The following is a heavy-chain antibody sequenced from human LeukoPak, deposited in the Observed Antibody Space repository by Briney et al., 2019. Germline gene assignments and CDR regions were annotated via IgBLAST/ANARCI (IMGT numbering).Heavy chain of an antibody. D-gene: IGHD3-22*01. CDR3: ARDEDYYDSSGYYNWFDP. CDR1: GYTFTGYY. CDR2: INPNSGGT. J-gene: IGHJ5*02. Sequence: ASAKVSCKASGYTFTGYYMHWVRQAPGQGLEWMGWINPNSGGTNYAQKFQGRVTMTRDTSISTAYMDLSRLRSDDTAVYYCARDEDYYDSSGYYNWFDPWGQGTLVTVSS. V-gene: IGHV1-2*02.